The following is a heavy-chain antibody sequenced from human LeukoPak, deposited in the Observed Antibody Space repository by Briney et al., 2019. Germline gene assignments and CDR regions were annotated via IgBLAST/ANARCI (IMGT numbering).Heavy chain of an antibody. Sequence: GGSLRLSCAASGFTFSIHSMSWVRQSPGKGLGWVSSISSGSSHIYYADSMKGRFTISRDNAKNSLFLHMNSLRAEDTAVYYCARDFRTQLDGYSPPYHFDYWGQGALVTVSS. CDR2: ISSGSSHI. V-gene: IGHV3-21*01. J-gene: IGHJ4*02. CDR3: ARDFRTQLDGYSPPYHFDY. CDR1: GFTFSIHS. D-gene: IGHD5-24*01.